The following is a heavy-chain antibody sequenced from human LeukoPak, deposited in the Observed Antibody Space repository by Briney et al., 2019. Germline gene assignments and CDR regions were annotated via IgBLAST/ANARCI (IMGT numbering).Heavy chain of an antibody. CDR1: GYTFTGYY. Sequence: GASVKVSCKASGYTFTGYYMHWVQQAPGQGLEWMGWINPNSGGTNYAQKFQGRVTMTRDTSISTAYMELSRLRSDDTAVYYCARGRVKVDSSGRLPDYWGQGTLVTVSS. V-gene: IGHV1-2*02. D-gene: IGHD3-22*01. J-gene: IGHJ4*02. CDR2: INPNSGGT. CDR3: ARGRVKVDSSGRLPDY.